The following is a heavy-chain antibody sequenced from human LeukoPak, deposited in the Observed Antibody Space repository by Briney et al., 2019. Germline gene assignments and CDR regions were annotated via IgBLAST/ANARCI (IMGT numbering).Heavy chain of an antibody. V-gene: IGHV3-23*01. J-gene: IGHJ4*02. CDR1: GFTFSSYG. Sequence: GGSLRLSCAASGFTFSSYGMSWVRQAPGKGLEWVSGISGSGGSTNYADSVKGRFTISRDNSKNTLYLQMNSLRAEDTAVYYCAKDGRDGYSFFDYWGQGTLVTVSS. D-gene: IGHD5-24*01. CDR2: ISGSGGST. CDR3: AKDGRDGYSFFDY.